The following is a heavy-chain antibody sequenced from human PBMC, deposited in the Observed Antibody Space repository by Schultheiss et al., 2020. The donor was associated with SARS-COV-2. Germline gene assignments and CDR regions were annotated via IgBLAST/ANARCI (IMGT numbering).Heavy chain of an antibody. J-gene: IGHJ4*02. CDR3: ARRVSTYYYGSGTEEGFDY. D-gene: IGHD3-10*01. Sequence: ASVKVSCKASGYTFTSYGISWVRQAPGQGLEWMGWISAYNGNTNYAQKLQGRVTMTRDTSISTAYMELSRLRSDDTAVYYCARRVSTYYYGSGTEEGFDYWGQGTLVTVSS. CDR2: ISAYNGNT. CDR1: GYTFTSYG. V-gene: IGHV1-18*01.